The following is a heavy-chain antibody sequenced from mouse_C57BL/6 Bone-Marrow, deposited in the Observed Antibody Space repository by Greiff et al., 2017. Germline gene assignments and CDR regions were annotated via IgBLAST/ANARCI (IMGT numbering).Heavy chain of an antibody. V-gene: IGHV5-4*01. D-gene: IGHD1-1*01. J-gene: IGHJ3*01. CDR2: ISDGGSYT. Sequence: EVKLVESGGGLVKPGGSLKLSCAASGFTFRSYAMSWVRQTPEKRLEWVATISDGGSYTYYPDNVTGRFTISSDNAKNNLYLQMSHLKSEDTAMYYCARDVHYYGSSPWFAYWGQGTLVTVSA. CDR1: GFTFRSYA. CDR3: ARDVHYYGSSPWFAY.